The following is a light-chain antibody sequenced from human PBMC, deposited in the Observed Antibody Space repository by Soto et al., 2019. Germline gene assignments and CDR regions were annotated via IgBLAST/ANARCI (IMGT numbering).Light chain of an antibody. J-gene: IGLJ3*02. CDR2: EVT. V-gene: IGLV2-8*01. CDR1: SSDVGGYNY. Sequence: QSALTQPPSASGSPGQSVTISCTGTSSDVGGYNYVSWYQQYPGRAPKLMIYEVTKRPSGVPDRFSGSKSGNTASLTVSGLQAADEADYYCSSYAASNNFYFVFGGGTKVA. CDR3: SSYAASNNFYFV.